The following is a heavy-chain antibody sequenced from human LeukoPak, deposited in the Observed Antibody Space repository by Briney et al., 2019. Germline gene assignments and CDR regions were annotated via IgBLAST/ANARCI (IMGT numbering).Heavy chain of an antibody. CDR1: GFTFSSYS. CDR3: ARVESLGIVDY. V-gene: IGHV3-7*03. Sequence: PGGSLRLSCAASGFTFSSYSMNWVRQAPGKGLEWVANIKRDGSEKYYVDSVKGRFTISRDNAKNSLYLQMNSLRAEDTAVYYCARVESLGIVDYWGQGTLVTVSS. D-gene: IGHD3-16*01. CDR2: IKRDGSEK. J-gene: IGHJ4*02.